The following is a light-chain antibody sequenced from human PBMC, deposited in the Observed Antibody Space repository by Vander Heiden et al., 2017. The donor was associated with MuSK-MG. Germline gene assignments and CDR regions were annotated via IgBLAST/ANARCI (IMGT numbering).Light chain of an antibody. Sequence: DIVTTQSPATLSVSPGERATLSCRASQSVSSNLAWYQQKPGQAPRLLIYGASTRATGIPARFSGSGSGTEFTLTISSLQSEDFAVYYCQQYNNWPPAFGQGTKLEIK. CDR1: QSVSSN. J-gene: IGKJ2*01. CDR3: QQYNNWPPA. CDR2: GAS. V-gene: IGKV3-15*01.